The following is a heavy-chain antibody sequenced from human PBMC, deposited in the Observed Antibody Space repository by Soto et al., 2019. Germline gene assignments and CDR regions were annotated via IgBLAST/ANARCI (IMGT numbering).Heavy chain of an antibody. CDR1: GFTFSDYY. D-gene: IGHD6-19*01. V-gene: IGHV3-11*06. CDR3: ARDLGSGWSGYYYYGMDV. CDR2: ISSSSSYT. Sequence: QVQLVESGGGLVKPGGSLRLSCAASGFTFSDYYMSWIRQAPGKGLEWVSYISSSSSYTNYADSVKGRFTISRDNAKNSLYLQMNSLRAEDTAVNYCARDLGSGWSGYYYYGMDVWGQGTTVTVSS. J-gene: IGHJ6*02.